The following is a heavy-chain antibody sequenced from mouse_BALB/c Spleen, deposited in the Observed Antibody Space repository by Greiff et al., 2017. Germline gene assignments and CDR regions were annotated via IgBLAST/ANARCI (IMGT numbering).Heavy chain of an antibody. CDR1: GFSLTSYG. D-gene: IGHD1-1*01. Sequence: VHLVESGPGLVQPSQSLSITCTVSGFSLTSYGVHWVRQSPGKGLEWLGVIWSGGSTDYNAAFISRLSISKDNSKSQVFFKMNSLQANDTAIYYCAYYYGSSFAYWGQGTLVTVSA. CDR3: AYYYGSSFAY. J-gene: IGHJ3*01. V-gene: IGHV2-2*02. CDR2: IWSGGST.